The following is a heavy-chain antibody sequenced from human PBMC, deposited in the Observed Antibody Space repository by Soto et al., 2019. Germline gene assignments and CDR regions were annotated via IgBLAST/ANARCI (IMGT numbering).Heavy chain of an antibody. Sequence: GGSLRLSCAASGFTFINYAMTWVRQAPGEGLEWVSTISGNGANTHYADSVKGRFSIFRDNSKNTLYIQMNSLRADDTAVYYCAKDYGSSRYFFDYWGQRALVTVSS. CDR3: AKDYGSSRYFFDY. CDR2: ISGNGANT. CDR1: GFTFINYA. V-gene: IGHV3-23*01. D-gene: IGHD6-19*01. J-gene: IGHJ4*02.